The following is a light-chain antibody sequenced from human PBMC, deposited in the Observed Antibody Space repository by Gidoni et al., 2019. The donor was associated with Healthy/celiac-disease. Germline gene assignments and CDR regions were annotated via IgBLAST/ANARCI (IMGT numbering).Light chain of an antibody. CDR3: QQSYSTPRT. CDR2: AAS. J-gene: IGKJ1*01. CDR1: QRISSY. Sequence: DIKMTQSPSSLSASVGDRVTITCRASQRISSYLNWYQPKPGKAPKLLIYAASSLQSGVPSRFSGSGSGTDFTLTISSLQPEDFATYYCQQSYSTPRTFGQGTKVEIK. V-gene: IGKV1-39*01.